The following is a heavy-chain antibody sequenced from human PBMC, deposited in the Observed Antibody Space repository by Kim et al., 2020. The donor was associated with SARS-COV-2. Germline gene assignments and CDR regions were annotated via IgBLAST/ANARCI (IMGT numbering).Heavy chain of an antibody. CDR2: T. V-gene: IGHV4-31*02. CDR3: ASIGGPRAFDI. D-gene: IGHD2-15*01. Sequence: TYYNPSLKRRVTISVDTSKTQVSRKLSSVTAADTAVYYCASIGGPRAFDIWGQGTMVTVSS. J-gene: IGHJ3*02.